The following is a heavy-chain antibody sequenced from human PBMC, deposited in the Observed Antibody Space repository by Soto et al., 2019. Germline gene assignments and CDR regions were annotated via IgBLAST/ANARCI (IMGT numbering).Heavy chain of an antibody. V-gene: IGHV3-23*01. CDR2: ITSLGST. D-gene: IGHD2-15*01. CDR1: GINFSTYA. CDR3: AKGPLIVVVPFDY. Sequence: EVQLLESGGGLVQPGGSLRLSCAASGINFSTYAMSWVHQAPGKGLEWVSTITSLGSTYYPDSVKGRFTISRDSSKNLLYLQMNSLRDEDTAVYYCAKGPLIVVVPFDYWGQGTLVTVSA. J-gene: IGHJ4*02.